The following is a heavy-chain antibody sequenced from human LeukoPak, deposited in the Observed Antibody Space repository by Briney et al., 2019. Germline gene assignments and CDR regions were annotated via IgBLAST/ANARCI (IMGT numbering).Heavy chain of an antibody. D-gene: IGHD2-2*01. V-gene: IGHV3-23*01. CDR3: TTVNVVVPA. CDR1: GFTFSSYA. CDR2: ISGSGGST. Sequence: PGGSLRLSXAASGFTFSSYAMSWVCQAPGKGLEWVSAISGSGGSTYYADSVKGRFTISRDNSKNTLYLQMNSLKTEDTAVYYCTTVNVVVPAWGQGTMVTVSS. J-gene: IGHJ3*01.